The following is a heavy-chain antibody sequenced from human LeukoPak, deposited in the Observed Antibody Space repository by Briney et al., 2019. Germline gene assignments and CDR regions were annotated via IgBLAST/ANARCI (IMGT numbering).Heavy chain of an antibody. CDR1: GFTFSSYG. Sequence: GGSLRLSCAASGFTFSSYGMHWVRQAPGKGLEWVAVIWDDGSNKYYADSVRGRITISRDNSKNTLYLQVNSLRAEDTAVYYCARVGIAYYYDSSGYYTDFWGQGTLVTVSS. D-gene: IGHD3-22*01. J-gene: IGHJ4*02. CDR3: ARVGIAYYYDSSGYYTDF. V-gene: IGHV3-33*01. CDR2: IWDDGSNK.